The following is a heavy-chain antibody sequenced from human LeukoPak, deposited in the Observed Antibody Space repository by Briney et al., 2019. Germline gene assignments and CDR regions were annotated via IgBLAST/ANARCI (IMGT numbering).Heavy chain of an antibody. J-gene: IGHJ6*03. D-gene: IGHD2-21*02. CDR2: IKQDGSEK. CDR1: GFTFSTYW. Sequence: GGSLRLSCAASGFTFSTYWMSWVRQAPGNGLEWVANIKQDGSEKDYVDSVKGRFTISRDNAKNSLYLQMNSLRAEDTAVYYCARDKFDIVVLTAIYYYYYMDVWGKGTTVTVSS. V-gene: IGHV3-7*01. CDR3: ARDKFDIVVLTAIYYYYYMDV.